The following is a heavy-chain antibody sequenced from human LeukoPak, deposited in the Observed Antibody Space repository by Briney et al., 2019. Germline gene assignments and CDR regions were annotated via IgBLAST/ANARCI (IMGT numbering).Heavy chain of an antibody. CDR1: GFTFSSYA. D-gene: IGHD3-10*01. V-gene: IGHV3-23*01. J-gene: IGHJ3*02. Sequence: GGSLRLSCAASGFTFSSYAMSWVRQAPGKGLEWVSAISGSGGSTYYADSVKGRFTISRDNSKNTLYLQMNSLRAEDTAVYYCAKNGVPLLWFGELREAFDIWGQGTMVTVSS. CDR2: ISGSGGST. CDR3: AKNGVPLLWFGELREAFDI.